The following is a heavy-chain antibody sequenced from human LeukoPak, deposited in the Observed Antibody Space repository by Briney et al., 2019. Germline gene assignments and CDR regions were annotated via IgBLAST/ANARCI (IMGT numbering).Heavy chain of an antibody. CDR3: ARGGQRVATISDY. D-gene: IGHD5-12*01. Sequence: SETPSLTCTVSGGSISTYYWNWIRQPPGKGLEWIGYIYYSGSTNYNPSLKSRVTISLDTSKNQFSLKLSSVTAADTAVYYCARGGQRVATISDYWGQGTLVTVSS. CDR1: GGSISTYY. J-gene: IGHJ4*02. CDR2: IYYSGST. V-gene: IGHV4-59*01.